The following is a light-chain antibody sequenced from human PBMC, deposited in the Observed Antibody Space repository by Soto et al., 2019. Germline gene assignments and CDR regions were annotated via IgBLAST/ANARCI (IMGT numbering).Light chain of an antibody. V-gene: IGKV3-15*01. CDR2: GAS. CDR1: QRVSCY. Sequence: DIVMTQSPATLSVSRGERVTLSCRASQRVSCYLAWYQQKPCQAPKLLIYGASTMATGIPARFSGSGSGTEFTPTIISMQSEDFAVYYCQQYNNWPPFTFGGGTKVEIK. CDR3: QQYNNWPPFT. J-gene: IGKJ4*01.